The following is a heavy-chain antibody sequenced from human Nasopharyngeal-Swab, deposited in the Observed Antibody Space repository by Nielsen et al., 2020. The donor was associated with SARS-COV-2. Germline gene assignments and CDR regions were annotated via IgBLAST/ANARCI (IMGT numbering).Heavy chain of an antibody. Sequence: VRQAPGKGLEWVAVISYDGSNKYYADSVKGRFTISRDNSKNTLYLQMNSLRAEDTAVYYCAKDKPVVPAAFVPNAFDIWGQGTMVTVSS. J-gene: IGHJ3*02. V-gene: IGHV3-30*18. CDR2: ISYDGSNK. D-gene: IGHD2-2*01. CDR3: AKDKPVVPAAFVPNAFDI.